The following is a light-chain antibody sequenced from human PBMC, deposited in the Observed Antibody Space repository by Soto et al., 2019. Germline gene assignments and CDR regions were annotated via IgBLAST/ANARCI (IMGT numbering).Light chain of an antibody. CDR1: QSVSVN. J-gene: IGKJ3*01. CDR3: HQYNNWPSS. Sequence: EIVMTQSPATLSGSPGERATLSCRTSQSVSVNLAWYQQKPGQAPRLLIYGASITATGIPARFSGSGSETEFSLTISSLQSEDFAVYYCHQYNNWPSSFGSGTKVHIK. CDR2: GAS. V-gene: IGKV3-15*01.